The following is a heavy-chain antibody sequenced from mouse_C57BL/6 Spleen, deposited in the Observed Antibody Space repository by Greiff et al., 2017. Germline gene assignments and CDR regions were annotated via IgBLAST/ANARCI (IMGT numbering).Heavy chain of an antibody. Sequence: DVMLVESGGGLVKPGGSLKLSCAASGFTFSDYGMHWVRQAPEKGLEWVAYISSGSSTIYYADTVKGRFTISRDNAKNTLFLQMASLRSEDTAMYYCARGGNYLYYFDYWGQGTTLTVSS. CDR3: ARGGNYLYYFDY. D-gene: IGHD2-1*01. V-gene: IGHV5-17*01. CDR2: ISSGSSTI. J-gene: IGHJ2*01. CDR1: GFTFSDYG.